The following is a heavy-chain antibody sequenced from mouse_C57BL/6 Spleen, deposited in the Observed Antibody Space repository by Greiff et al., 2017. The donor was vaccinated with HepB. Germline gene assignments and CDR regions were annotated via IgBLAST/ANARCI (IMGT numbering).Heavy chain of an antibody. CDR3: ARNEDYSNYDGYFDY. J-gene: IGHJ2*01. D-gene: IGHD2-5*01. CDR1: GFSLTSYA. Sequence: VKLVESGPGLVAPSQSLSITCTVSGFSLTSYAISWARQPPGKGLEWLGVIWTGGGTNYNSALKSRLSISKDNSKSQVFLKMNSLQTDDTARYYCARNEDYSNYDGYFDYWGQGTTLTVSS. CDR2: IWTGGGT. V-gene: IGHV2-9-1*01.